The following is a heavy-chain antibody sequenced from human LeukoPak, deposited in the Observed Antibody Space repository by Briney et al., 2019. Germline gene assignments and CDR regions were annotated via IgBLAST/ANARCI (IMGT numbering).Heavy chain of an antibody. V-gene: IGHV3-9*01. D-gene: IGHD3-9*01. CDR1: GFTFDDYA. J-gene: IGHJ4*02. Sequence: PGRSLRLSCAASGFTFDDYAMHWVRQAPGKGLELVSGISWNSGSIGYADSVKGRFTISRDNAKNSLYLRMNSLRAEDTALYYCAKGYYDILTGYPYFDYWGQGTLVTVSS. CDR3: AKGYYDILTGYPYFDY. CDR2: ISWNSGSI.